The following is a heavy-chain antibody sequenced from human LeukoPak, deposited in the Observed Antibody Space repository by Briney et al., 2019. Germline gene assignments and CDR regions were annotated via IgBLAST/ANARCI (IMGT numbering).Heavy chain of an antibody. V-gene: IGHV4-39*07. CDR3: ARGRGYEPAVFYFDS. J-gene: IGHJ4*02. Sequence: SETLSLTCTVSGVSFSSSPYFWGWIRQPPGKGLEWIGSIFYSGSTYYNPSLKSRVTVSVDSSKSQFSLKMSSLTAADTAIYYCARGRGYEPAVFYFDSWGQGTQVTVSS. CDR2: IFYSGST. D-gene: IGHD1-1*01. CDR1: GVSFSSSPYF.